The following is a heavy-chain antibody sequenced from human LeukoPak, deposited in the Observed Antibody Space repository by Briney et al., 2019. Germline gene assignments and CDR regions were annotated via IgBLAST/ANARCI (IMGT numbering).Heavy chain of an antibody. CDR3: AREARGTIFGVISYAFDI. CDR1: GFTFSSSW. J-gene: IGHJ3*02. D-gene: IGHD3-3*01. Sequence: GGSLRLSCAASGFTFSSSWMSWVRQAPGKGLEWVANIKHDGTEKYCVDSVKGRFTISRDNAKNSLYLQMNSLRAEDTALYYCAREARGTIFGVISYAFDIWGQGTMVTVSS. CDR2: IKHDGTEK. V-gene: IGHV3-7*03.